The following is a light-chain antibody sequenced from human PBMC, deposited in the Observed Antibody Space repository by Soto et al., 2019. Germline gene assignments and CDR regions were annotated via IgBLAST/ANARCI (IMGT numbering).Light chain of an antibody. V-gene: IGKV3-11*01. CDR2: DAF. CDR3: QQRSNWPVT. Sequence: EVVLTQSPATLPLSPGERATLSCRASQSVSSYLAWYQQKPGQAPRLLIYDAFNRDTGIPARFSGSGSGTDFTLTSSSREPEDFAVYYCQQRSNWPVTFGQGTRLEI. J-gene: IGKJ5*01. CDR1: QSVSSY.